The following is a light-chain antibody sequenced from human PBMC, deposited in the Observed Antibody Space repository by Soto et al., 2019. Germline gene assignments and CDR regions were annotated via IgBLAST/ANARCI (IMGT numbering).Light chain of an antibody. CDR2: VNS. CDR3: QSYDSSLSGAV. V-gene: IGLV1-40*01. Sequence: QSVLTQPPSVSGAPGQRVTISCTRSSSNIGAGYDVHWYQQLPGTAPKLLIYVNSNRPSGVPDRFSGSKSGTSASLDITGLQAEDEADYYRQSYDSSLSGAVFGGGTKLTVL. J-gene: IGLJ3*02. CDR1: SSNIGAGYD.